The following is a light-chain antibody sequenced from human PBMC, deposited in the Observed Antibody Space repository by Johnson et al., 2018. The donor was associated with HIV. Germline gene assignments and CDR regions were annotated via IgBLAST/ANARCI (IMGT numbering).Light chain of an antibody. V-gene: IGLV1-51*02. Sequence: QSVLTQPPSVSAAPGQKVIISCSGSSSNIGKNYVSWYQQVPGTAPKLLIYENNKRPSGIPDRFSGAKSGTSATLGITGLQTGDEADYYCGTWYSCLRSCVFGTGTEVTVL. CDR3: GTWYSCLRSCV. CDR2: ENN. CDR1: SSNIGKNY. J-gene: IGLJ1*01.